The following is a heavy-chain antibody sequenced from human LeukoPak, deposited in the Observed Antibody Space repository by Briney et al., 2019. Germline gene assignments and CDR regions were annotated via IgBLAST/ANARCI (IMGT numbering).Heavy chain of an antibody. V-gene: IGHV4-59*12. CDR3: AREGSGWYDQAFDI. J-gene: IGHJ3*02. D-gene: IGHD6-19*01. CDR1: GGSISGYY. CDR2: IYYSGST. Sequence: PSETLSLTCTVSGGSISGYYWSWIRQPPGKGLEWIGYIYYSGSTNYNPSLKSRVTISVDTSKNQFSLKLSSVTAADTAVYYCAREGSGWYDQAFDIWGQGTMVTVSS.